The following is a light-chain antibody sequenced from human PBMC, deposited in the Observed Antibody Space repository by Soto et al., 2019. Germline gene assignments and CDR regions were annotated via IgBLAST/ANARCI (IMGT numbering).Light chain of an antibody. Sequence: EIVMTQSPATLSASAGERATLSCRASQSVSSSLAWYQQKPGQAPRLLIYEASTRATGIPARFSGSGSGTEFTLTISSLQSEDFAIYYCQQYNNCPRTFGQGTRLEIK. J-gene: IGKJ5*01. CDR1: QSVSSS. CDR2: EAS. V-gene: IGKV3-15*01. CDR3: QQYNNCPRT.